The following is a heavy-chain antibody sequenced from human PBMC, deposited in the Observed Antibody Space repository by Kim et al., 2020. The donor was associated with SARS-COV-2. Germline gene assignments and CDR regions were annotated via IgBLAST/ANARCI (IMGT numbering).Heavy chain of an antibody. CDR3: VRDRMGGAFDI. Sequence: GGSLRLSCATSGFTFSAYDMNWVRQAPGKGLEWLSFITKSSATIYYADSVQGRFTISRDNDKNSLYLQMNSLRDEDTALYYCVRDRMGGAFDIWGQGTMV. CDR2: ITKSSATI. CDR1: GFTFSAYD. J-gene: IGHJ3*02. D-gene: IGHD3-16*01. V-gene: IGHV3-48*02.